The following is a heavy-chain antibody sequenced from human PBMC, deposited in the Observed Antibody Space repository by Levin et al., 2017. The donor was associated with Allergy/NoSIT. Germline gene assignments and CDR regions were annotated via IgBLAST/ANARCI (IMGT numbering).Heavy chain of an antibody. D-gene: IGHD2-15*01. V-gene: IGHV3-23*01. J-gene: IGHJ6*02. CDR3: ARTLPLYCSGGSCRHSYYYGMDV. Sequence: QAGGSLRLSCAASGFVFSTYAMNWVRQPPGKGLEWVSGISGGDATTYYADSVKGRFTISRDNSKDPLFLHVNSLRDEDTAVYYCARTLPLYCSGGSCRHSYYYGMDVWGQGTTVTVSS. CDR2: ISGGDATT. CDR1: GFVFSTYA.